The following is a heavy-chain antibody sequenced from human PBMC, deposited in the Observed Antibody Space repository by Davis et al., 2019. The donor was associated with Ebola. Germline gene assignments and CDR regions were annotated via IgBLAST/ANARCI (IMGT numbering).Heavy chain of an antibody. CDR2: IKSDGNEK. CDR3: VSGGFYYGR. D-gene: IGHD1-26*01. Sequence: PGGSLRLSCAASGLTFSDYWMSWVRQAPGKGLEWVAKIKSDGNEKYYVDSVKGRFTISRDNAKNALYLQMNSLRAEDAAVYYCVSGGFYYGRWGQGTLVTVSS. CDR1: GLTFSDYW. V-gene: IGHV3-7*01. J-gene: IGHJ4*02.